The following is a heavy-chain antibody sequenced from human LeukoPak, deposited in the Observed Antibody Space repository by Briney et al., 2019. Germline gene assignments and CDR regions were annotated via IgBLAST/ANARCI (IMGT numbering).Heavy chain of an antibody. V-gene: IGHV4-38-2*02. CDR3: ARELYGGYYYYYMDV. CDR1: GYSISSGYY. Sequence: SETLSLTCTVSGYSISSGYYWGWIRQPPGKGLEWIGSIYYSGSTYYNPSLKSRVTMSVDTSKNQFSLKLSSVTAADTAVYYCARELYGGYYYYYMDVWGKGTTVTISS. CDR2: IYYSGST. D-gene: IGHD2/OR15-2a*01. J-gene: IGHJ6*03.